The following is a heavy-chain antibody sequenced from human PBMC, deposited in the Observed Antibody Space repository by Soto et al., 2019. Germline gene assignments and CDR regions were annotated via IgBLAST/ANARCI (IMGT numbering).Heavy chain of an antibody. CDR3: AGQTFTIAAASYGRSNWFDP. V-gene: IGHV4-39*01. D-gene: IGHD6-25*01. CDR2: IYFTGNT. Sequence: SETLSLTCSASGGSITSSSHFWGWVRQPPGTGLEWIGTIYFTGNTYYTPSLKSRLTMSIDTSKNEFSLRLNSVTAADTAVYYCAGQTFTIAAASYGRSNWFDPWGPGTLVTVSS. CDR1: GGSITSSSHF. J-gene: IGHJ5*02.